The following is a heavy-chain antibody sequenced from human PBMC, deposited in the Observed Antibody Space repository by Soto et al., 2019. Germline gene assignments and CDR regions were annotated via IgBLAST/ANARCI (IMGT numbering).Heavy chain of an antibody. CDR3: ARGRYCLTGRCFPNWFDS. CDR2: IYKSTTT. D-gene: IGHD2-15*01. J-gene: IGHJ5*01. CDR1: GDSISTVDYF. Sequence: SETLSLTCSVSGDSISTVDYFWAWIRQPPGQALEYIGYIYKSTTTYYNPSFESRVAISLDTSKSQFSLTVTSVTAADTAVYFCARGRYCLTGRCFPNWFDSWGQGTLVTSPQ. V-gene: IGHV4-30-4*01.